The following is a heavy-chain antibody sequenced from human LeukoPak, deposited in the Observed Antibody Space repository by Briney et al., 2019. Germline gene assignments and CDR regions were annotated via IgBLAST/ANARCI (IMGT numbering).Heavy chain of an antibody. D-gene: IGHD6-13*01. V-gene: IGHV1-69*01. Sequence: SVKVSCKASGGTFSSYAISWVRQAPGQGLEWMGGIIPIFGTANYAQKFQGRVTITADESTSTAYMELSSLRSEDTAVYYCARNLGSGYSSSWYYFDYWGQGTLVTVSS. CDR2: IIPIFGTA. J-gene: IGHJ4*02. CDR3: ARNLGSGYSSSWYYFDY. CDR1: GGTFSSYA.